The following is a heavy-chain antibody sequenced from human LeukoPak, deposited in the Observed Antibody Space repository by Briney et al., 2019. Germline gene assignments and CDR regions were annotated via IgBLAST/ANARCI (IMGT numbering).Heavy chain of an antibody. V-gene: IGHV3-30*04. CDR1: GFSFSTSA. CDR3: ASGSYHEH. Sequence: GGSLRLSCAASGFSFSTSAMHWVRQAPGKGLELVAVMSYDGNYKHHADSVKGRFTISRDNSRNTLSLQMSSLRGEDTAVYYCASGSYHEHWGQGTLVTVSS. J-gene: IGHJ4*02. CDR2: MSYDGNYK. D-gene: IGHD1-26*01.